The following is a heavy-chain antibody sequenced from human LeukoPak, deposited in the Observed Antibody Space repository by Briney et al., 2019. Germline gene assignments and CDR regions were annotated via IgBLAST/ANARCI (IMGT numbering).Heavy chain of an antibody. D-gene: IGHD1-26*01. J-gene: IGHJ6*03. Sequence: HPGGSLRLSCAASGFTFSSDAMSWVRQAPGKGLEWVSAISGSGGSTYYADSVKGRFTISRDNAKNSLFLQMNSLRAEDTAVYYCARGRWEAGARLGNDYYMDVWGKGTTVTISS. CDR3: ARGRWEAGARLGNDYYMDV. CDR1: GFTFSSDA. CDR2: ISGSGGST. V-gene: IGHV3-23*01.